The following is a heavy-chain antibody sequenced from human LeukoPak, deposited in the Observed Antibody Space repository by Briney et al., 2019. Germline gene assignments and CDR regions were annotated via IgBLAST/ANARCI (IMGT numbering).Heavy chain of an antibody. Sequence: GGSLRLSCAASGFTFSSYAMSWVRQAPGKGREWVSAISGSGGSTYYADSVKGRFTISRDNSKNTLYLQMNSLRADDTAIYYCAKESGFYSSSPPDYWGQGTLVTVSS. D-gene: IGHD6-13*01. CDR2: ISGSGGST. CDR3: AKESGFYSSSPPDY. J-gene: IGHJ4*02. CDR1: GFTFSSYA. V-gene: IGHV3-23*01.